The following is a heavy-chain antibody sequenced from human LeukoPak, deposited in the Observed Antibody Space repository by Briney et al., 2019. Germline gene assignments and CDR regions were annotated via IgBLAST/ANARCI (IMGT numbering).Heavy chain of an antibody. Sequence: TGGSLRLSCAASGFTFSSYSMNWVRQAPGKGLEWASYISSSSSTIYYADSVKGRFTISRDNAKNSLYLQMNSLRAEDTAVYYCARDRQRITIFGVVPNNWFDPWGQGTLVTVSS. CDR1: GFTFSSYS. CDR2: ISSSSSTI. CDR3: ARDRQRITIFGVVPNNWFDP. D-gene: IGHD3-3*01. J-gene: IGHJ5*02. V-gene: IGHV3-48*01.